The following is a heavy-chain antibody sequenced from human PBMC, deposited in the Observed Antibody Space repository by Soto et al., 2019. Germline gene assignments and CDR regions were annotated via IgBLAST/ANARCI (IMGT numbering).Heavy chain of an antibody. V-gene: IGHV4-39*02. J-gene: IGHJ4*02. CDR2: IYYSGST. D-gene: IGHD1-26*01. CDR3: AREVVGATTKTGMRIDY. CDR1: GDSISSSRYS. Sequence: QLQLQESGPGLVKPSETLSLTCTVSGDSISSSRYSWGWIRQPPGKGLEWIGSIYYSGSTYYNPSLKSRVTIPVDTSKNQFSLKLSSVTAADTAVYYCAREVVGATTKTGMRIDYWGQGTLVTVSS.